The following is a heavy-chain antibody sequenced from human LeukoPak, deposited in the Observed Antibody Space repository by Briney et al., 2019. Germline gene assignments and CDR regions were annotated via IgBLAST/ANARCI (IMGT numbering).Heavy chain of an antibody. D-gene: IGHD6-13*01. CDR2: THYSGST. CDR3: ARRDSSSWYDDY. CDR1: GGSVSNGSYY. J-gene: IGHJ4*02. V-gene: IGHV4-61*01. Sequence: SETLSLTCTVSGGSVSNGSYYWSWIRQPPGKGLEWIGYTHYSGSTKYNPSLNSRVTISLDTSKNQFSLKLNSVTAADTAVYYCARRDSSSWYDDYWGQGTLVTVSS.